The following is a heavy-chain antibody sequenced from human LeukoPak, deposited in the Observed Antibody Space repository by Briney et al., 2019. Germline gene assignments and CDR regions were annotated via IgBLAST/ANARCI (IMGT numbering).Heavy chain of an antibody. CDR3: ARHRYSGSYYWFDP. D-gene: IGHD1-26*01. CDR1: GDSISSSSYY. V-gene: IGHV4-39*01. CDR2: IYYSGNT. J-gene: IGHJ5*02. Sequence: SETLSLTCTVSGDSISSSSYYWGWIRQPPGKGLEWIANIYYSGNTYYNPSLESRVTISVDTSKNQFSLNVSSVAAADTAVYYCARHRYSGSYYWFDPWGQGTLVTVSS.